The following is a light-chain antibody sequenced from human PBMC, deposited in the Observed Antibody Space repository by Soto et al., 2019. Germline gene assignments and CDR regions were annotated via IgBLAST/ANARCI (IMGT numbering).Light chain of an antibody. CDR2: GAS. CDR1: QSVSNK. Sequence: IVMTQSPATLSVSPGERATLSCRASQSVSNKLAWYQQKPGQAPRLLIYGASTGATGIPPRFSGSGSGTQFTLTISSLQSDDFATYYCQHYNSYSEAFGQGTKVDIK. CDR3: QHYNSYSEA. J-gene: IGKJ1*01. V-gene: IGKV3-15*01.